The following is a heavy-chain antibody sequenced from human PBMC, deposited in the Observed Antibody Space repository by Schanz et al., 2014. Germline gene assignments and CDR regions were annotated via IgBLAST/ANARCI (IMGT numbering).Heavy chain of an antibody. Sequence: QVQLVESGGGVVQPGRSLRLSCAASGFMFSSYGMHWVRQAPGKGLEWVGVISYDGSKKSYADSVKGRFTISRDNSKNTVHLQMNNLRAEDTAVYYCAKQHIVRGVIYLNWFDSWGQGTLVTVSS. D-gene: IGHD3-10*01. CDR1: GFMFSSYG. V-gene: IGHV3-30*18. J-gene: IGHJ5*01. CDR3: AKQHIVRGVIYLNWFDS. CDR2: ISYDGSKK.